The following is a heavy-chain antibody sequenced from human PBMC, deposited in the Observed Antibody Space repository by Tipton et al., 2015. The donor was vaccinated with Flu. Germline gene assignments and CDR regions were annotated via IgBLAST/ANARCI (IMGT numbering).Heavy chain of an antibody. J-gene: IGHJ4*02. CDR2: INHSGGT. Sequence: TLSLTCAVYGGSFSGYYWSWIRQPPGKGLEWIGEINHSGGTNYNPSLKSRVTISVDTSKNQFSLKLSSVTAADTAVYYCARGGGDSSGYYIDYWGQGTLVTVSS. CDR1: GGSFSGYY. CDR3: ARGGGDSSGYYIDY. D-gene: IGHD3-22*01. V-gene: IGHV4-34*01.